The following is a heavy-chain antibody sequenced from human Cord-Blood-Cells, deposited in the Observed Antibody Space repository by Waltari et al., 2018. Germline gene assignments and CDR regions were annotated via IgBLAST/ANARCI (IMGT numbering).Heavy chain of an antibody. Sequence: QVQLQESGPGLVKPSETLSLTCAVSGYSISSGYYWGWIRQPPGKGVEWIGGIYHSGSTYYNPSLKRRVTISVDTSKNQFSLKLSSVTAADTAVYYCARDPARGEAVADDYWGQGTLVTVSS. J-gene: IGHJ4*02. CDR1: GYSISSGYY. V-gene: IGHV4-38-2*02. CDR2: IYHSGST. D-gene: IGHD6-19*01. CDR3: ARDPARGEAVADDY.